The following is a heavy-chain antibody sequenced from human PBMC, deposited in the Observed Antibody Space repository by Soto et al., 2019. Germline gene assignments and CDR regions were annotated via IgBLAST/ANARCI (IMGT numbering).Heavy chain of an antibody. J-gene: IGHJ4*02. V-gene: IGHV3-48*01. CDR3: ARDRDFSFDY. CDR2: IGSNGAAI. Sequence: GGSLRLSCAASGFTFSSYSMNWVRQAPGKGLEWVSYIGSNGAAIYYADSVKGRFTISRDNAQSSLYLKMNSLRAEDTAMYYCARDRDFSFDYWGQGALVTVSS. CDR1: GFTFSSYS. D-gene: IGHD4-4*01.